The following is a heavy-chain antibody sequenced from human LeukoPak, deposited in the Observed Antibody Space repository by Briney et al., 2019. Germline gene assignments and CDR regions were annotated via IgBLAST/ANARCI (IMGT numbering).Heavy chain of an antibody. CDR1: GFTFSNYA. Sequence: GGSLRLSCAASGFTFSNYAMSWVRQAPGKGLEWVSTISGSGSTYYADSVKGRFTISRDSSKNTLYLQMNSLRAEDTAAYYCAKGSRAQGYYFDFWGQGTLVTVSS. J-gene: IGHJ4*02. CDR2: ISGSGST. D-gene: IGHD3-10*01. CDR3: AKGSRAQGYYFDF. V-gene: IGHV3-23*01.